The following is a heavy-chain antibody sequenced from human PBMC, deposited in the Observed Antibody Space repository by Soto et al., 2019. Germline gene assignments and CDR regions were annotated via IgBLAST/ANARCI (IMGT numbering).Heavy chain of an antibody. Sequence: GGSLRLSCAASGFTVSSNYMSWVRQAPGKGLEWVSVIYSGGSTYYADSVKGRFTISRDNSKNTLYLQMNSLRAEDTAVYYCARSSGWSPVTGYFDYWGQGTLVTVSS. D-gene: IGHD6-19*01. V-gene: IGHV3-53*01. CDR3: ARSSGWSPVTGYFDY. CDR2: IYSGGST. J-gene: IGHJ4*02. CDR1: GFTVSSNY.